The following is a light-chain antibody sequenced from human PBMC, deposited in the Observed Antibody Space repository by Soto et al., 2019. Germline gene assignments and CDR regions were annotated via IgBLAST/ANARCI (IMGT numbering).Light chain of an antibody. CDR1: QNVYSN. V-gene: IGKV3-15*01. CDR3: QQHGNWPLT. Sequence: EIVMTQSPATLSVSPGEGATLACRASQNVYSNLAWYQQKPGQAPRLLIYGASTRATSIPARFSGSGSGTEFTLTISSLQSADFAVYYCQQHGNWPLTFGGGTKVEIK. J-gene: IGKJ4*01. CDR2: GAS.